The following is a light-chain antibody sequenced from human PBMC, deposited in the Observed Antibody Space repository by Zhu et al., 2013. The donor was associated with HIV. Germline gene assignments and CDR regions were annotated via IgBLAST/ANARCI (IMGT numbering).Light chain of an antibody. V-gene: IGKV1-13*02. J-gene: IGKJ1*01. CDR3: EQFTSYPRT. CDR1: QALSSA. CDR2: DAS. Sequence: IHLTQSPSSLSASVGDRVTITCRPSQALSSAFAWFQQKPGKAPKLLIYDASTLESGVPSRFSGSESGAEFTLTISSLQPEDFATYYCEQFTSYPRTFGQGTKVEI.